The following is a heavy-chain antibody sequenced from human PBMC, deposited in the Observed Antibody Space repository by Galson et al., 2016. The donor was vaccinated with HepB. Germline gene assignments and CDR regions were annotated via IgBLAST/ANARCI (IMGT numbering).Heavy chain of an antibody. CDR2: ISYDGTST. CDR1: GFTFSTYG. CDR3: AKGNQREVWD. Sequence: SLRLSCAASGFTFSTYGMHWVRQAPGKGLAWVAVISYDGTSTYYADSVKGRFTISRDNSKNTLYLQMSSLRAEDTAVYYCAKGNQREVWDWGQGTLVTVPS. D-gene: IGHD6-25*01. J-gene: IGHJ4*02. V-gene: IGHV3-30*18.